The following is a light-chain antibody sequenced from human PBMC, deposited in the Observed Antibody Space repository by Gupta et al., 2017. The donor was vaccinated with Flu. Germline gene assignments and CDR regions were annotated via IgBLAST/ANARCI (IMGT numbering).Light chain of an antibody. V-gene: IGLV7-43*01. CDR2: STS. CDR1: SGAVTSDYY. CDR3: LLYYGGQGV. Sequence: TVVTQAPSLTVSPGGTVTLTCSSSSGAVTSDYYPNWFQQKPGQAPRALIYSTSTKCSWTPARVSGSLLGGKAALTVSGVQPEDEAEEYCLLYYGGQGVFGTGTEVT. J-gene: IGLJ1*01.